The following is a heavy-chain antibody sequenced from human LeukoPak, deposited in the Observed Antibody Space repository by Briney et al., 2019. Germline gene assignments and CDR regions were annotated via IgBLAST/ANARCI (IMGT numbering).Heavy chain of an antibody. J-gene: IGHJ4*02. CDR1: GGSISSSSYY. D-gene: IGHD5-18*01. CDR2: IYYSGST. CDR3: ASWAGDTAMVASFDY. Sequence: PSETLSLTCTVSGGSISSSSYYWGWIRQPPGKGLEWIGSIYYSGSTYYNPSLKSRVTISVDTSKNQFSLKLSSVTAADTAVYYCASWAGDTAMVASFDYWGQGTLVTVSS. V-gene: IGHV4-39*01.